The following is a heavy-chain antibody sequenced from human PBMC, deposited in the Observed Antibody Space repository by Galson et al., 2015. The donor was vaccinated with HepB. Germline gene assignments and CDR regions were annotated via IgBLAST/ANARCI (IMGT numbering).Heavy chain of an antibody. CDR3: ARDSRYAATYYDFWSGYYTGANWFDP. CDR1: GFTFSSYS. J-gene: IGHJ5*02. V-gene: IGHV3-21*01. Sequence: SLRLSCAASGFTFSSYSMNWVRQAPGKGLEWVSSISSSSSYIYYADSVKGRFTISRDNAKNSLYLQMNSLRAEDTAVYYCARDSRYAATYYDFWSGYYTGANWFDPWGQGTLVTVSS. D-gene: IGHD3-3*01. CDR2: ISSSSSYI.